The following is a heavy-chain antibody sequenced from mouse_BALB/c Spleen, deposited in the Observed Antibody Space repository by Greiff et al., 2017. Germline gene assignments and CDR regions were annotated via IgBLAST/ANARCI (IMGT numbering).Heavy chain of an antibody. Sequence: VQVVESGAELVRPGTSVKISCKASGYTFTNYWLGWVKQRPGHGLEWIGDIYPGGGYTNYNEKFKGKATLTADTSSSTAYMQLSSLTSEDSAVYFCAGGYYGNYVAYWGQGTLVTVSA. CDR3: AGGYYGNYVAY. J-gene: IGHJ3*01. D-gene: IGHD2-1*01. V-gene: IGHV1-63*02. CDR1: GYTFTNYW. CDR2: IYPGGGYT.